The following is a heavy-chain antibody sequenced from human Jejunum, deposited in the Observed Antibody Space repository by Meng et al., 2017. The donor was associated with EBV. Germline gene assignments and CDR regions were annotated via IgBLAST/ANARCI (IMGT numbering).Heavy chain of an antibody. CDR2: LNPNNGAT. J-gene: IGHJ4*02. CDR3: VGEIVAPYSFDQ. D-gene: IGHD5-12*01. CDR1: GYTFIDYH. Sequence: VQLVEAGDDVKKPGASAKLSRKYTGYTFIDYHVHWVRQAPGQGIEWMGILNPNNGATSYAQRIRGRVTMTRDTSTSTVYMELSSLRSEDTALYYCVGEIVAPYSFDQWGQGTLVTVSS. V-gene: IGHV1-46*01.